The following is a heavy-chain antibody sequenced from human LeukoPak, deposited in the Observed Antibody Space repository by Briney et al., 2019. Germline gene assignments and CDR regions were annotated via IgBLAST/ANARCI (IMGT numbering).Heavy chain of an antibody. V-gene: IGHV4-34*01. CDR1: GVSFSGYY. D-gene: IGHD4-17*01. J-gene: IGHJ4*02. CDR3: ARTKSYGDQYYFDY. CDR2: INHSGST. Sequence: SETLSLTCAVYGVSFSGYYWSWVRQPPGKGLEWVGEINHSGSTNYNPSLKRGVTISVDTSTNQFSLKLTSVPAAHTAVYYCARTKSYGDQYYFDYWGQGTLVTVSS.